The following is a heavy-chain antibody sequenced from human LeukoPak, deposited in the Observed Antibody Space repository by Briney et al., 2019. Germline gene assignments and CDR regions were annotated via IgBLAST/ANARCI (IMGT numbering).Heavy chain of an antibody. CDR1: GFTFSSYG. J-gene: IGHJ1*01. V-gene: IGHV3-30*02. D-gene: IGHD2-15*01. Sequence: PGGSLRLSCAASGFTFSSYGMHWVRQAPGKELEWVAFIRYDGSKKYYADSVKGRFTISRDNSKNTLYLQMNSLRTDDTAVYYCAKDFAKYCSGGCDFQDWGQGTLVTVSS. CDR3: AKDFAKYCSGGCDFQD. CDR2: IRYDGSKK.